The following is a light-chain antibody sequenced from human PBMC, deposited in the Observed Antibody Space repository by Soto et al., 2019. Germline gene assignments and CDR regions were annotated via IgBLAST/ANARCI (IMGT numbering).Light chain of an antibody. CDR3: QQRHNLPHT. CDR2: DAS. V-gene: IGKV1-33*01. CDR1: QDVRKY. Sequence: DIQMTQSPSSLSASVGDRVTITCQASQDVRKYLSWYQQKARKAPKLLIYDASNLETGVPSGFSGSGSGTDFTFTISSLQPEDIATYYCQQRHNLPHTFGPGTKVDIK. J-gene: IGKJ3*01.